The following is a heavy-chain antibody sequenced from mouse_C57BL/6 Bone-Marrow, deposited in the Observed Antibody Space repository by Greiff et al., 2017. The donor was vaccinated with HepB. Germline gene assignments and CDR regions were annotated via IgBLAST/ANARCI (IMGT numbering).Heavy chain of an antibody. CDR1: GYSITSAY. CDR3: ARGDWDPYWYFDV. Sequence: EVQLQESGPGLAKPSQTLSLTCSVTGYSITSAYWNWIRKFPGNKLEYMGYISYSGSTYYTPSLNSRISITRDTSKNQYYLQLNSVTTEDTATYYCARGDWDPYWYFDVWGTGTTVTVSS. CDR2: ISYSGST. J-gene: IGHJ1*03. V-gene: IGHV3-8*01. D-gene: IGHD4-1*01.